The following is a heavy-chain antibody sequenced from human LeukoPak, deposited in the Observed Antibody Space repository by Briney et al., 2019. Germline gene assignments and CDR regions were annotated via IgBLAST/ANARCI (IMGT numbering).Heavy chain of an antibody. D-gene: IGHD2-21*02. V-gene: IGHV4-59*01. CDR2: IYYSGST. CDR1: GGSISSYY. CDR3: ARVAYCAGDCHHMDS. J-gene: IGHJ4*02. Sequence: SETLSLTCTVSGGSISSYYWSWIRQPPGKGLEWIGYIYYSGSTNYNPSLKSRVTISVDTSKNQFSLKLSSVTAADTAVYYCARVAYCAGDCHHMDSWGQGTLVTVSS.